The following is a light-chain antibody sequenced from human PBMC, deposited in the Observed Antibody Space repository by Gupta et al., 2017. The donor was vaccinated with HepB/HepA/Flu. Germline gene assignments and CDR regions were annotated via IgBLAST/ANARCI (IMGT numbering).Light chain of an antibody. CDR2: SDV. Sequence: QSVLPQPPSPSGAPGQRPTISCSGSRSDVGSETVHWYQQFPGTAPKLLIHSDVRRPSGVPGRFSGSKSGTSASLSISGLQSEDEADYYCAAWDTNLSGWVFGGGTKLTVL. CDR1: RSDVGSET. CDR3: AAWDTNLSGWV. J-gene: IGLJ3*02. V-gene: IGLV1-44*01.